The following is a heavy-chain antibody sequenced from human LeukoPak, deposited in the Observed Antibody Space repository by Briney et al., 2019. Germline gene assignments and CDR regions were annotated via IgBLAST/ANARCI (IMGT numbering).Heavy chain of an antibody. CDR3: ARHQVVKYYYYYMDV. V-gene: IGHV5-51*01. D-gene: IGHD3-22*01. CDR1: GYSFTSYW. J-gene: IGHJ6*03. CDR2: IYPGDSDT. Sequence: GESLKISRKGSGYSFTSYWIGWVRQMPGKGLEWMGIIYPGDSDTRYSPSFQGQVTISADKPISTAYLQWSSLKASDTAMYYCARHQVVKYYYYYMDVWGKGTTVTVSS.